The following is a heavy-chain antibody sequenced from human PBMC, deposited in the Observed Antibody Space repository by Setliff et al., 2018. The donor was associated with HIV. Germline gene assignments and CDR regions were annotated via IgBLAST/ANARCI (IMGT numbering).Heavy chain of an antibody. V-gene: IGHV7-4-1*02. CDR2: INTFTGTP. J-gene: IGHJ6*02. D-gene: IGHD3-16*02. CDR3: AREYQFLSHYYGLDV. Sequence: ASVKVSCKASEYTFASHALIWVRQAPGQGLEWMGWINTFTGTPTYAQGFTGRFVFSLDTSVSTAYLQINNLKADDTAVYYCAREYQFLSHYYGLDVWGQGTTVTVPS. CDR1: EYTFASHA.